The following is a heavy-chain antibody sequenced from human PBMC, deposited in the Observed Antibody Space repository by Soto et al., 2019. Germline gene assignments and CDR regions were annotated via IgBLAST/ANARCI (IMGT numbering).Heavy chain of an antibody. CDR1: GGSISSGLHY. Sequence: QVQLQESGPGLVKPSQTLSLTCTVSGGSISSGLHYWSWIRQRPGKGLEWIVYIYNTGSTYYNPSLKSRITISVDTSNNQFSLKMSSVTAADTAVYYCARGMPYYFDYWGQGSLVTVSS. CDR3: ARGMPYYFDY. CDR2: IYNTGST. J-gene: IGHJ4*02. D-gene: IGHD2-2*01. V-gene: IGHV4-31*03.